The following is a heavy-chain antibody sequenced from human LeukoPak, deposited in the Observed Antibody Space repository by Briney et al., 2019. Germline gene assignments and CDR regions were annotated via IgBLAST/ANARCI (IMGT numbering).Heavy chain of an antibody. CDR2: ISSSGSTI. CDR3: ARENFGHSYGQDKAYFYYYGMDV. J-gene: IGHJ6*02. CDR1: GFTFSSYE. Sequence: PGGSLRLSCAASGFTFSSYEMNWVRQAPGKGLEWVSYISSSGSTIYYADSVKGRFTISRDNAKNSLYLQMNSLRAEDTAVYYCARENFGHSYGQDKAYFYYYGMDVWGQGTTVTVSS. D-gene: IGHD5-18*01. V-gene: IGHV3-48*03.